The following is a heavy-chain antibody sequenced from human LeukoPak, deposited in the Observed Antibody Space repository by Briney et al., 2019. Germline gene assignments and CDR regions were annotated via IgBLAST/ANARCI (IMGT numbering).Heavy chain of an antibody. CDR1: GGSISSSSYY. CDR2: IYYSGST. V-gene: IGHV4-39*01. D-gene: IGHD6-13*01. J-gene: IGHJ6*03. Sequence: PSETLSLTCTVSGGSISSSSYYWGWIRQPPGKGLEWIGSIYYSGSTYYNPSLKSRVTISVDTSKNQFSLKLSSVTAADTAVYYCARPATPGVFYYCMDVWGKGTTVTVSS. CDR3: ARPATPGVFYYCMDV.